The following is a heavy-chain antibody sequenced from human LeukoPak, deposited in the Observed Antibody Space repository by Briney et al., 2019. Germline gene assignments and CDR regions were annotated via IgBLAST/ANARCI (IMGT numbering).Heavy chain of an antibody. J-gene: IGHJ6*02. V-gene: IGHV4-4*07. D-gene: IGHD3-22*01. CDR3: ARANYYDSGGFFPYGLDV. CDR1: GGSITSYS. CDR2: IYSSGST. Sequence: SETLSLTCAVSGGSITSYSWSWIRQPAGKGLEWIGRIYSSGSTNYNPSLKSRVTMSVDTSKNQFSLKVNSVTAADTAVYYCARANYYDSGGFFPYGLDVWGHGTTVTVSS.